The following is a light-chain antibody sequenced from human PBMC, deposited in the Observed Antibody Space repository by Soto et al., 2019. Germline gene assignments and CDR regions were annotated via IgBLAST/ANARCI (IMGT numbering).Light chain of an antibody. V-gene: IGLV2-8*01. J-gene: IGLJ2*01. CDR3: SSYTNSRTLAA. CDR2: EVT. CDR1: SSDVGGYNF. Sequence: QSVLTQPPSASGSPGQSVTISCTGTSSDVGGYNFVSWYQQHPGKAPKLIIYEVTKRPSGVPDRFSGSKSGNTASLTISGLQAEGEADYYCSSYTNSRTLAAFGGGTKVTVL.